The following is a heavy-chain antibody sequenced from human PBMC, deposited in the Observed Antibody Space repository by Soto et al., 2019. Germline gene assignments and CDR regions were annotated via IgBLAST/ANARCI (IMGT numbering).Heavy chain of an antibody. CDR3: ARAPGSGFHPIDY. J-gene: IGHJ4*02. Sequence: GGSLRLSCAASGFTFSSYSMNWVRQAPGKGLEWVSSISSSSSYIYYADSVKGRFTISRDNAKNSLYLQMNSLRAEDTAVYYCARAPGSGFHPIDYWGQGTLVTVSS. CDR1: GFTFSSYS. V-gene: IGHV3-21*01. D-gene: IGHD6-19*01. CDR2: ISSSSSYI.